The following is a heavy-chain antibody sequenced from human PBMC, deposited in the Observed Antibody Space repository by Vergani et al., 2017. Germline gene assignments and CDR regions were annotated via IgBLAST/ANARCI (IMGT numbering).Heavy chain of an antibody. CDR2: ISGSGSSK. Sequence: EVHLLESGGGLIQPGGSLRISCAASGFTFDNYAMTWVRQAPGKGLQWVSGISGSGSSKFYEDSLKGRVTISRDNSKNTLFLEMNSLRTEDTATYFCAKGLGSTVAAVWGGLDAWGGGTVVLVSS. CDR1: GFTFDNYA. CDR3: AKGLGSTVAAVWGGLDA. J-gene: IGHJ5*02. V-gene: IGHV3-23*01. D-gene: IGHD2-15*01.